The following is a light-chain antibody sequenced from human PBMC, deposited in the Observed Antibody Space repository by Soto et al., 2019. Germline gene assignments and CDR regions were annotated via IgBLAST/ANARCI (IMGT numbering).Light chain of an antibody. CDR2: GAS. J-gene: IGKJ5*01. CDR1: QSVSSS. CDR3: QQYNNWPPIT. Sequence: EIVLAQSPGTVSLSPGERATVSCRSSQSVSSSFLAWYQQKPGQAPTLLIYGASTRATGIPARFSGSGSGTEFTLTISSLQSEDFAVYYCQQYNNWPPITFGQGTRLEIK. V-gene: IGKV3-15*01.